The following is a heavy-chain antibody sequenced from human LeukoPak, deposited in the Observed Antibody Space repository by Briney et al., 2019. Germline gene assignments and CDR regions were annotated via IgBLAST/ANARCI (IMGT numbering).Heavy chain of an antibody. J-gene: IGHJ5*02. CDR2: IYYSGST. D-gene: IGHD2-8*01. CDR1: GGSISSGDYY. CDR3: AREALMVYANWLDP. Sequence: SETLSLTCTVSGGSISSGDYYWSWIRQPPGKGLEWIGYIYYSGSTYYNPSLKSRVTISVDTSKNQFSLKLSSVTAADTAVYYCAREALMVYANWLDPWGQGTLVTVSS. V-gene: IGHV4-30-4*08.